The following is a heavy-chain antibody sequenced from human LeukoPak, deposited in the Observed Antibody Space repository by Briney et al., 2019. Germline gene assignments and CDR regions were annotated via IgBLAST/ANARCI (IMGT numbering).Heavy chain of an antibody. CDR1: GFTFSNYW. CDR2: IWYDGSNK. CDR3: ARDLYSSSWDTFDY. D-gene: IGHD6-13*01. J-gene: IGHJ4*02. Sequence: GGSLRLSCAASGFTFSNYWMTWVRQAPGKGLEWVAVIWYDGSNKYYADSVKGRFTISRDNSKNTLYLQMNSLRAEDTAVYYCARDLYSSSWDTFDYWGQGTLVTVSS. V-gene: IGHV3-33*08.